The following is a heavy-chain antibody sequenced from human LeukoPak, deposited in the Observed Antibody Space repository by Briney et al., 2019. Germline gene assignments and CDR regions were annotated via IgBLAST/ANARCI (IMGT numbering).Heavy chain of an antibody. D-gene: IGHD2-2*01. J-gene: IGHJ4*02. V-gene: IGHV3-30*04. Sequence: RGSLRLSCAASGFTFSSYAMHWVRQAPGKGLEWVAVISYDGSNKYYADSVKGRFTISRDSSKNTLYLQMNSLRAEDTAVYYCARDRTPAAPTFDYWGQGTLVTVSS. CDR3: ARDRTPAAPTFDY. CDR1: GFTFSSYA. CDR2: ISYDGSNK.